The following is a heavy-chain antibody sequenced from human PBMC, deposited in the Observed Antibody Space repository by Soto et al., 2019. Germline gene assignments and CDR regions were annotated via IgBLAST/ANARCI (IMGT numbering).Heavy chain of an antibody. D-gene: IGHD1-1*01. CDR1: GYTFTGYY. V-gene: IGHV1-2*02. Sequence: SVKVSCKASGYTFTGYYMHWVRQAPGQGLEWMGWINPNSGGTNYAQKFQGRVTMTRDTSISTAYMELSRLRSDDTAVYYCARDQSGTTELYSYYAMDVRGQGTTVTLSS. J-gene: IGHJ6*02. CDR3: ARDQSGTTELYSYYAMDV. CDR2: INPNSGGT.